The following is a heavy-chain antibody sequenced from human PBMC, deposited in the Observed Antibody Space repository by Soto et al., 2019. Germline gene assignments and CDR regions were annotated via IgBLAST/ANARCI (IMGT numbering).Heavy chain of an antibody. J-gene: IGHJ3*02. V-gene: IGHV3-23*01. CDR1: EFTFS. CDR2: ISSDGSST. CDR3: AQRPDAFDI. Sequence: GGSLRLSCAASEFTFSMTWVRQARGKGLEWVSMISSDGSSTYYADSVKGRFTISRGNSKKILYLQMNSLRAEDTAVYYCAQRPDAFDIWGQGTMVTVSS.